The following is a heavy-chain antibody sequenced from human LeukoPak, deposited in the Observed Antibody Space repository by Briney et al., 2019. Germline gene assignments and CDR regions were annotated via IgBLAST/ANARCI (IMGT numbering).Heavy chain of an antibody. CDR3: ARERFEQQLGPDAFDI. CDR1: GYSISSGYY. V-gene: IGHV4-38-2*02. CDR2: IYHSGST. Sequence: PSETLSLTCTVSGYSISSGYYWGWIRQPPGKGLEWIGSIYHSGSTYYNPSLKSRVTISVDTSKNQFSLKLSSVTAADTAVYYCARERFEQQLGPDAFDIWGQGTMVTVSS. D-gene: IGHD6-13*01. J-gene: IGHJ3*02.